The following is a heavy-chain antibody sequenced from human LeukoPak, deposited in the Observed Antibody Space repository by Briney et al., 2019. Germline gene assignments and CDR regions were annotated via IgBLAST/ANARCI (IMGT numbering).Heavy chain of an antibody. V-gene: IGHV1-2*02. Sequence: ASVKVSCKASGYTFTGYYMDWVRQAPGQGLEWMGWINPNSGGTNYAQKFQGRVTMTRDTSISTAYMELSRLRSDDTAVYYCARVTPLEGGSYYFDYWGQGTLVTVSS. J-gene: IGHJ4*02. CDR2: INPNSGGT. CDR1: GYTFTGYY. D-gene: IGHD1-26*01. CDR3: ARVTPLEGGSYYFDY.